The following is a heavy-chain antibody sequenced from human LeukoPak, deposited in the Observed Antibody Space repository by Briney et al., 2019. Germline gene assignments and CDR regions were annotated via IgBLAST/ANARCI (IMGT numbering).Heavy chain of an antibody. D-gene: IGHD5-24*01. Sequence: GASVKVSCKASGYTFTGYYMHWVRQAPGQGLEWMGRINPNSGGTNYAQKFQGRDTMTRDTSISTAYMELSRLRSDDTAVYYCARDLPYRDGYKLFDYWGQGTLVTVSS. J-gene: IGHJ4*02. CDR2: INPNSGGT. V-gene: IGHV1-2*06. CDR3: ARDLPYRDGYKLFDY. CDR1: GYTFTGYY.